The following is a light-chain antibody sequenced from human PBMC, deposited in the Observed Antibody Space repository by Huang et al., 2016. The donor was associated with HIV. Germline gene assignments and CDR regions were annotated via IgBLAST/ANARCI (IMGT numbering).Light chain of an antibody. CDR2: DAS. V-gene: IGKV3-11*01. Sequence: EIVLTQSPATLSLSPGERATLSCRASQSVSNYLAWYQQKPGQAPRLLIYDASNRATGIPARFSGSGSGTDFTLTISSLGPEDSAVYYCQQRSNWPPVYTFGQGTKLEIK. CDR1: QSVSNY. J-gene: IGKJ2*01. CDR3: QQRSNWPPVYT.